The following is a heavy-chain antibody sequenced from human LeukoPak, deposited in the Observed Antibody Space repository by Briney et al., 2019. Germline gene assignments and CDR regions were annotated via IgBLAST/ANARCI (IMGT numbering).Heavy chain of an antibody. D-gene: IGHD5-18*01. CDR2: ISSSSSYI. J-gene: IGHJ3*02. CDR3: ARFLYSTRDAFDI. V-gene: IGHV3-21*01. CDR1: GFTFSSYS. Sequence: GGSLRLSCAASGFTFSSYSMNWVRQAPGKGLEWVSSISSSSSYIYYADSVKGRFTISRDNAKNSLYLQMNSLRAEDTAVYYCARFLYSTRDAFDIWGQGTMVAVSS.